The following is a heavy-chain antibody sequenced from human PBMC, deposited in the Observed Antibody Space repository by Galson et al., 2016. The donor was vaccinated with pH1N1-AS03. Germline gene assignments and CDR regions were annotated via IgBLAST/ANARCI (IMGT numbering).Heavy chain of an antibody. Sequence: LRLSCAASGFTYDVYWMTWVRQAPGKGLEWVAKINQDGSDKKYANSVKGRFTISRDNAENSLYLQMNSLRSEDTAVYDCATGGTYTSGWILDYWGQGTLVAVSS. CDR1: GFTYDVYW. CDR2: INQDGSDK. CDR3: ATGGTYTSGWILDY. J-gene: IGHJ4*02. V-gene: IGHV3-7*03. D-gene: IGHD6-19*01.